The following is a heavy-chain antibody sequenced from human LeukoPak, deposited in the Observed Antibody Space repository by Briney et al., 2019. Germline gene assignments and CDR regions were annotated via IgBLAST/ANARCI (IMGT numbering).Heavy chain of an antibody. CDR2: INADTDFT. CDR1: GYRLTDEY. D-gene: IGHD3-16*01. V-gene: IGHV1-2*02. J-gene: IGHJ4*02. CDR3: APTSEAYTSNWSV. Sequence: AASVKVSCKTSGYRLTDEYIHWVRQAPGRGLELMGWINADTDFTYCAPKLRGRVIKTRDTSISTAYMEVRRLTFDDTAIYYCAPTSEAYTSNWSVWGQGTLVIVSP.